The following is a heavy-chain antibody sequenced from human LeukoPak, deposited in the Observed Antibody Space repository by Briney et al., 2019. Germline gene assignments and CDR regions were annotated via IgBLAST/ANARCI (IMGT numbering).Heavy chain of an antibody. Sequence: GESLKISCKGSGYSFTSYWIGWVRQMPGEGLEWMGIIYPGDSDTRYSPSFQGQVTISADKSISTAYLQWSSLKASDTAIYYCARQGSGWSDVFDYWGQGTLVTVSS. J-gene: IGHJ4*02. D-gene: IGHD6-19*01. V-gene: IGHV5-51*01. CDR2: IYPGDSDT. CDR3: ARQGSGWSDVFDY. CDR1: GYSFTSYW.